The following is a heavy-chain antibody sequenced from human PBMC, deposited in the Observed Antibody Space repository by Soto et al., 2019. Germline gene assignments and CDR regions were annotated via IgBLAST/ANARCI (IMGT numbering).Heavy chain of an antibody. J-gene: IGHJ6*02. CDR2: IYYSGST. D-gene: IGHD6-13*01. CDR3: ARDRALRAAAGTHYYYYYGMDV. CDR1: GGSISSGCYY. Sequence: SETLSLTCTVSGGSISSGCYYWSWIRQHPGKGLEWIGYIYYSGSTYYNPSLKSRVTISVDTSKNQFSLKLSSVTAADTAVYYCARDRALRAAAGTHYYYYYGMDVWGQGTTVTVSS. V-gene: IGHV4-31*03.